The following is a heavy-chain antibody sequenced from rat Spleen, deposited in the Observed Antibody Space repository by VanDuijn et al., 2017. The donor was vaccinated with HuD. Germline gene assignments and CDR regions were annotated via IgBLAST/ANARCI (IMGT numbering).Heavy chain of an antibody. Sequence: EVQLVESGGGLVQPGRSLKLSCAASGFTFSNYYMAWVRQAPTKGLEWVAYISTGGSNTYYPDSVKGRFTISRDNAKSTLYLQMDSLRSEDTATYYCAKRGWYFFDYWGQGVMVTVSS. CDR2: ISTGGSNT. J-gene: IGHJ2*01. CDR3: AKRGWYFFDY. V-gene: IGHV5-27*01. CDR1: GFTFSNYY.